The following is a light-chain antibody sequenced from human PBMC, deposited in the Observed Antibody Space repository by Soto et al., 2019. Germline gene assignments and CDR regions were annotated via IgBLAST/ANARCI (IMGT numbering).Light chain of an antibody. V-gene: IGLV1-40*01. CDR1: SSNLGAGYD. CDR3: QAYDYSLTASV. CDR2: GNR. Sequence: QAVVTQPPSVSGAPGQRVIISCTGNSSNLGAGYDVHWYQQLPGAAPKLVIFGNRNRPSGVPERFSGSKSGTSASLAITGLQAEDEADYYCQAYDYSLTASVFGGGTKLTVL. J-gene: IGLJ3*02.